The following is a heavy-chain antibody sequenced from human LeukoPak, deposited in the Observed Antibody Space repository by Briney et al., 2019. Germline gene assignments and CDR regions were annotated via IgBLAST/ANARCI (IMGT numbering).Heavy chain of an antibody. D-gene: IGHD3-22*01. CDR1: GGSISSYY. CDR2: IYNSGST. Sequence: SETLSLTCTVSGGSISSYYWNWIRQPPGKGLEWIGYIYNSGSTNNNPSLKSRVTISVDTSKKQFSLKLSSVTAADTAVYYCARSGYTFYYDTSGPKENYYYYYMDVWGKGTTVTISS. CDR3: ARSGYTFYYDTSGPKENYYYYYMDV. J-gene: IGHJ6*03. V-gene: IGHV4-59*01.